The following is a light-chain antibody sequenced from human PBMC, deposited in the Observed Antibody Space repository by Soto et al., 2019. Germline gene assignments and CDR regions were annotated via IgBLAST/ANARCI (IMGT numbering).Light chain of an antibody. CDR1: RSVSSN. V-gene: IGKV3-15*01. CDR2: GVS. J-gene: IGKJ1*01. Sequence: EIVMTQSPATLSVSQGERATLSCRASRSVSSNLAWYQQAPGQAPRLLIYGVSTRATGIPVRFSGSGSGTEFTLTISSLQSEDFVVYYCQQYNDWPPTWTFGQGTKV. CDR3: QQYNDWPPTWT.